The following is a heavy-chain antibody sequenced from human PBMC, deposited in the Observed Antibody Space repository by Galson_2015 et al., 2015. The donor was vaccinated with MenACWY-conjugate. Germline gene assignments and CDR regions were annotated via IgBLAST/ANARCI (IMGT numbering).Heavy chain of an antibody. CDR1: GGSLSGYL. J-gene: IGHJ4*02. CDR3: ARGGHYNSGWTLGWL. D-gene: IGHD6-25*01. V-gene: IGHV4-34*01. CDR2: IHHSGRT. Sequence: ATLSLSCAVAGGSLSGYLWRWLRPSPGAGLEWVGEIHHSGRTHYEASLKGRVTISADTSKNQVFLRLTSVTAADAAVYYCARGGHYNSGWTLGWLWGQGTPVTVS.